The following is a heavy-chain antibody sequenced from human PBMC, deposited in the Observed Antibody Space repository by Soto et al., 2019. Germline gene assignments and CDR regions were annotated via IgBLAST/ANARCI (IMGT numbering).Heavy chain of an antibody. V-gene: IGHV1-18*04. CDR2: ISAYNGNT. D-gene: IGHD3-10*01. Sequence: ASVKVSCKASGYTFTDHYIHWVRQAPGQGLEWMGWISAYNGNTNYAQKLQGRVTMTTDTSTSSASMELRSLRSDDTAVYYCARAWFGDFVYYFDYWGQGTLVTVSS. CDR3: ARAWFGDFVYYFDY. CDR1: GYTFTDHY. J-gene: IGHJ4*02.